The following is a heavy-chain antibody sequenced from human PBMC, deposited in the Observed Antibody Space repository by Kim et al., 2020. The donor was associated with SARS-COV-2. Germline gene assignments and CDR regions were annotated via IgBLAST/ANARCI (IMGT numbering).Heavy chain of an antibody. CDR3: AREVIWQWLVRQNKRNWFDP. D-gene: IGHD6-19*01. CDR2: IYYSGST. V-gene: IGHV4-39*02. Sequence: SETLSLTCTVSGGSISSSSYYWGWIRQPPGKGLEWIGSIYYSGSTYYNPSLKSRVTISVDTSKNQFSLKLSSVTAADTAVYYCAREVIWQWLVRQNKRNWFDPWGQGTLVTVSS. J-gene: IGHJ5*02. CDR1: GGSISSSSYY.